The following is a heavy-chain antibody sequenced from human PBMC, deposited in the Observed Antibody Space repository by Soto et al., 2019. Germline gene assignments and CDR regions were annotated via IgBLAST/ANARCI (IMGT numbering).Heavy chain of an antibody. D-gene: IGHD2-8*01. J-gene: IGHJ6*02. CDR1: GDSVSSNSAA. CDR3: ARGMGYCTNGVCSDYYGMDV. CDR2: TYYRSKWYN. Sequence: SQTLSLTCAISGDSVSSNSAAWNWIRQSPSRGLEWLGRTYYRSKWYNDYAVSVKSRITINPDTSKNQFSLQLNSVTPEDTAVYYCARGMGYCTNGVCSDYYGMDVWGQGTKVTVSS. V-gene: IGHV6-1*01.